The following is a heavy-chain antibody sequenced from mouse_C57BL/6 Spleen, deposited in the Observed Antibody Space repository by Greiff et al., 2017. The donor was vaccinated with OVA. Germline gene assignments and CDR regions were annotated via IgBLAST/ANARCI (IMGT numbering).Heavy chain of an antibody. D-gene: IGHD2-3*01. CDR2: IDPSDSST. CDR1: GYTFTSYW. J-gene: IGHJ2*01. CDR3: ARASDGSQNYFDY. Sequence: VQLQQPGAELVMPGASVKLSCKASGYTFTSYWMHWVKQRPGQGLEWIGEIDPSDSSTNYNQKFKGKSTLTVDKSSSTAYMQLSSLTSEDSAVYYCARASDGSQNYFDYWGQGTTLTVSS. V-gene: IGHV1-69*01.